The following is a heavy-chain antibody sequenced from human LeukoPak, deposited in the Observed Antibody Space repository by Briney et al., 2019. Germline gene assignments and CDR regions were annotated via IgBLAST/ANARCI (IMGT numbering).Heavy chain of an antibody. CDR2: INPSGGSK. CDR1: GYTFTSYY. CDR3: ARDRVDSSGYYYVGLLVY. D-gene: IGHD3-22*01. J-gene: IGHJ4*02. V-gene: IGHV1-46*01. Sequence: ASVKVSCKASGYTFTSYYMHWVRQAPGQGLEWMGIINPSGGSKSYAQKFQGRVTMTRDTSTSTVYMELSSLRSEDTAVYYCARDRVDSSGYYYVGLLVYWGQGTLVTVSS.